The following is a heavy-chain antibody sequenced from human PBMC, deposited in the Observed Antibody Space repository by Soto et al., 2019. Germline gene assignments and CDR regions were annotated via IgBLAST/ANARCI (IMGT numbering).Heavy chain of an antibody. CDR1: GGSISSSSYY. CDR3: ATQEVGGSYVYTFDP. D-gene: IGHD1-26*01. CDR2: SYYSGST. J-gene: IGHJ5*02. Sequence: QLQLQEAGPGPVKPSETLSLTCTVSGGSISSSSYYLGWIRQPPGKGLEWIGSSYYSGSTYYNPALKSRVTISVDTSKNPFPLKLSAVTVADPAVYYCATQEVGGSYVYTFDPWGQATLVNVSS. V-gene: IGHV4-39*01.